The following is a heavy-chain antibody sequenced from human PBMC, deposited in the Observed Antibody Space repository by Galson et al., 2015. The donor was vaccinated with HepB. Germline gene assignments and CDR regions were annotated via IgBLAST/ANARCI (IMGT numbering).Heavy chain of an antibody. CDR1: SDSISSGHYY. Sequence: TLSLTCAVSSDSISSGHYYWNWIRQPPGKGLEWIGNIYYNGSTYYHPSLMSRVIVSVDTSRNQFSLRLRSVTAADTAVYYCARGLRVVPAAMDSWGQGTLVTVSS. CDR3: ARGLRVVPAAMDS. CDR2: IYYNGST. V-gene: IGHV4-30-4*01. J-gene: IGHJ4*02. D-gene: IGHD2-2*01.